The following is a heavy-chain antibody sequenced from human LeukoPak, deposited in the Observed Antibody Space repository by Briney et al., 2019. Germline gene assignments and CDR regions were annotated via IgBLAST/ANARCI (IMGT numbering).Heavy chain of an antibody. V-gene: IGHV1-46*01. J-gene: IGHJ4*02. Sequence: ASVKVSCKASGYSFTSNYIHWVRQAPGQGLEWMGMIYPRDGSTSYAQKFQGRVTVTRDTSTSTVHMELSGLRSEDTAVYYCATLKWFEFDYWGQGTLVTVSS. D-gene: IGHD3-22*01. CDR3: ATLKWFEFDY. CDR2: IYPRDGST. CDR1: GYSFTSNY.